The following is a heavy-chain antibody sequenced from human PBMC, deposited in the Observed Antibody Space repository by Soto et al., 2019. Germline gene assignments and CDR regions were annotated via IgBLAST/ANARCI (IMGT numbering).Heavy chain of an antibody. CDR2: SRDKANSFST. CDR1: GFTLSDYY. Sequence: EVKLVESGGGLVQPGGSQRLSCAVSGFTLSDYYIDWVRQAPGKGLEWLARSRDKANSFSTDYAASVKGRLSISRDDSESSVFLQMNSLRTEDTALYYCARTKSYGAYDVWGQGTVVIVSS. V-gene: IGHV3-72*01. D-gene: IGHD3-10*01. J-gene: IGHJ3*01. CDR3: ARTKSYGAYDV.